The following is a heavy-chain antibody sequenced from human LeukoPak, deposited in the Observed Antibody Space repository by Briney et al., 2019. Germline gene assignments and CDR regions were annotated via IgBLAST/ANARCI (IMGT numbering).Heavy chain of an antibody. V-gene: IGHV4-31*03. J-gene: IGHJ4*02. CDR3: AASSGVTLGRF. D-gene: IGHD3-16*01. CDR2: IYYTGIT. CDR1: GGSISSGSHY. Sequence: SETLSLTCTVSGGSISSGSHYYNWMRQHRGKGLEWIGYIYYTGITSYNPSLKSRVTMSVDTSMNQVSLKVTSLTAADTAVYYCAASSGVTLGRFWGQGALVTVSS.